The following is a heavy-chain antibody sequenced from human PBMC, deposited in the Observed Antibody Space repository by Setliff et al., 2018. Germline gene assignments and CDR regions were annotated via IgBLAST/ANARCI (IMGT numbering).Heavy chain of an antibody. CDR3: ARDGGEY. J-gene: IGHJ1*01. V-gene: IGHV4-39*07. D-gene: IGHD3-16*01. CDR2: INHSGST. CDR1: GGSISSSSYY. Sequence: SETLSLTCTVSGGSISSSSYYWGWIRQPPGKGLEWIGEINHSGSTNYNPSLKSRVTISVDTSKKQSSLKLNSVTAADTAVYYCARDGGEYWGQGTLVTVSS.